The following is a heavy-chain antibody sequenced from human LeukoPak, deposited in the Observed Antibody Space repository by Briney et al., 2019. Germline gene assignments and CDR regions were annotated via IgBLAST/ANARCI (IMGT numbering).Heavy chain of an antibody. D-gene: IGHD2-2*01. CDR3: ARHKRAAMSSFDY. J-gene: IGHJ4*02. CDR2: IYYSGST. CDR1: GSSISSSSYY. Sequence: SDTLSLTCTVSGSSISSSSYYWGWIRQPPGKGLEWIVSIYYSGSTYYNPSLKSRDTISVDTSKNQFSLKLSSVTAADTAVYYCARHKRAAMSSFDYWGQGTLVTVSS. V-gene: IGHV4-39*01.